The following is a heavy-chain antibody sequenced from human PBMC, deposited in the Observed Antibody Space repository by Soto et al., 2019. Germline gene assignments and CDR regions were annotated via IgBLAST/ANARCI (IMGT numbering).Heavy chain of an antibody. CDR2: ISYDGSNK. Sequence: QVQLVESGGGVVQPGRSLRLSCAASGFTFSSYAMHWVRQAPGKGLEWVAVISYDGSNKYYADSVKGRFTISRDNSKNTRYLQMNSLRAEDTAVYYCARTPRVEWWRQLSEFIDWYFDLWGRGTLVTVSS. V-gene: IGHV3-30-3*01. D-gene: IGHD2-15*01. CDR3: ARTPRVEWWRQLSEFIDWYFDL. CDR1: GFTFSSYA. J-gene: IGHJ2*01.